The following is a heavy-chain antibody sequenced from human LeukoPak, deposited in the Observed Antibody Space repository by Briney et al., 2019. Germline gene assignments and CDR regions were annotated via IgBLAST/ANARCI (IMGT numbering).Heavy chain of an antibody. CDR1: GFTFSDHY. CDR2: TRNKARGYTT. J-gene: IGHJ6*02. Sequence: GGSLRLSCAASGFTFSDHYMDWVRQAPGKGLEWVGRTRNKARGYTTEYAASVKGRFTISRDDSKNSLYLQMNSLKIEDTAVYYCARGHNWNEDSNYGIDVWGQGTTVTVSS. D-gene: IGHD1-20*01. CDR3: ARGHNWNEDSNYGIDV. V-gene: IGHV3-72*01.